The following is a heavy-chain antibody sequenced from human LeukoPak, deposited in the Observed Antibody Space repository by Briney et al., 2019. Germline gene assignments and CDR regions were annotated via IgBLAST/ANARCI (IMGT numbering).Heavy chain of an antibody. Sequence: QSGGSLRLSCAASGFTFSDYWMTWVRQAPGKGLEWVAFIRYDGVTKYYADSVKGRFTISRDNSKNTLYVQMNSLRAEDTAVYYCASGIAAAGTWEEYAFDIWGQGTMVTVSS. D-gene: IGHD6-13*01. V-gene: IGHV3-30*02. CDR2: IRYDGVTK. CDR3: ASGIAAAGTWEEYAFDI. J-gene: IGHJ3*02. CDR1: GFTFSDYW.